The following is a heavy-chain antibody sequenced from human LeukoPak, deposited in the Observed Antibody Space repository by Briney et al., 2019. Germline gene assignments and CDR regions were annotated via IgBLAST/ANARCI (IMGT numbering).Heavy chain of an antibody. V-gene: IGHV4-4*07. J-gene: IGHJ4*02. CDR3: ARGPPPDFDY. Sequence: SETLSLTCTVSGGSISSYYWSWIRQPAGKGLGWIGRIYTSGSTNYNPSLKSRVTMSVDTSKNQFSLKLSSVTAADTAVYYCARGPPPDFDYWGRGTLVTVSS. CDR1: GGSISSYY. CDR2: IYTSGST.